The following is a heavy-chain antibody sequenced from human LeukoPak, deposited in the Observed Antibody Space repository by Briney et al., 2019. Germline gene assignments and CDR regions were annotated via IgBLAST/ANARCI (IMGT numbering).Heavy chain of an antibody. CDR1: GGTFSSYA. V-gene: IGHV1-69*04. CDR3: ARDSGVLRFLEWVRAPDDAFDI. J-gene: IGHJ3*02. Sequence: GASVKVSCKASGGTFSSYAISWVRQAPGQGLEWMGRIIPILGIANYAQKFQGRVTITADKSTSTAYMELSSLRSEDTAVYYCARDSGVLRFLEWVRAPDDAFDIWGQGTMVTVSS. CDR2: IIPILGIA. D-gene: IGHD3-3*01.